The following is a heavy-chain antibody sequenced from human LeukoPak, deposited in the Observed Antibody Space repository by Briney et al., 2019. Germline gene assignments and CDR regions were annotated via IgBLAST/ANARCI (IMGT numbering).Heavy chain of an antibody. CDR2: ISGSGGST. CDR3: AKDLYGDLKFDY. CDR1: GFTFSSYG. V-gene: IGHV3-23*01. J-gene: IGHJ4*02. D-gene: IGHD4-17*01. Sequence: GGSLRLSCAASGFTFSSYGMSWVRQAPGKGLEWVSAISGSGGSTYYADSVKGRFTISRDNSKNTLYLQMNSLRAEDTAVYYCAKDLYGDLKFDYWGQGTLVTVSS.